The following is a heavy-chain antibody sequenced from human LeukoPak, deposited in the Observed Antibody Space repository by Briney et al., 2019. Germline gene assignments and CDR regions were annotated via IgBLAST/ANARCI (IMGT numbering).Heavy chain of an antibody. Sequence: SETLSLTCTVSGGSISSSSYYWGWIRQPPGKGLEWIGSIYYSGSTYYNPSLKSRVTISVDTSKNQFSLKLSSVTAADTAVYHCERHVKVLRYFDWSNYNWFDPWGQGTLVTVSS. J-gene: IGHJ5*02. CDR2: IYYSGST. CDR1: GGSISSSSYY. CDR3: ERHVKVLRYFDWSNYNWFDP. D-gene: IGHD3-9*01. V-gene: IGHV4-39*01.